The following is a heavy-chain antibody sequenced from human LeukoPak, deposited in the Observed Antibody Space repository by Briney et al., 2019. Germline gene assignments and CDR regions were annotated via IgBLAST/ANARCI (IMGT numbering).Heavy chain of an antibody. Sequence: GGSLRLSCAASGFTFSSYEMNWVRQAPGKGLEWVSYISSSGSTIYCADSVKGRFTISRDNAKNSLYLQMNSLRAEDTAVYYCARDSDYGSGSYPNFFDYWGQGTLVTVSS. CDR3: ARDSDYGSGSYPNFFDY. CDR2: ISSSGSTI. CDR1: GFTFSSYE. V-gene: IGHV3-48*03. J-gene: IGHJ4*02. D-gene: IGHD3-10*01.